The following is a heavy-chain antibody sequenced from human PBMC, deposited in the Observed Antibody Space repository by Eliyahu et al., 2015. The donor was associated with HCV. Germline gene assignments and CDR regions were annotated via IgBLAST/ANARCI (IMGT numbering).Heavy chain of an antibody. CDR3: ATRSQYRSDY. CDR1: GFTFSSYA. J-gene: IGHJ4*02. D-gene: IGHD2/OR15-2a*01. Sequence: EVQLLESGGDLVQPGGSLRLSWPASGFTFSSYAMGWVRQAPGKGLGWVSSISDTGGNTFYADSVKGRFTISRDNSKNTLFLQMDSLRVEDTAVYYCATRSQYRSDYWGQGTLVTVSS. CDR2: ISDTGGNT. V-gene: IGHV3-23*01.